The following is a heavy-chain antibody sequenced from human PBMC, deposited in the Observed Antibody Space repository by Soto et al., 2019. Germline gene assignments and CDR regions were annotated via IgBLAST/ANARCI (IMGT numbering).Heavy chain of an antibody. Sequence: ASVKVSCKASGYTFTSYAMHWVRQAPGQGLEWMGWISAYNGNTNYAQKLQGRVTMTTDTSTSTAYMELRSLRSDDTAVYYCARDRSQTVLWFGELLSTHDAFDIWGQGTMVTVSS. CDR1: GYTFTSYA. J-gene: IGHJ3*02. V-gene: IGHV1-18*01. D-gene: IGHD3-10*01. CDR3: ARDRSQTVLWFGELLSTHDAFDI. CDR2: ISAYNGNT.